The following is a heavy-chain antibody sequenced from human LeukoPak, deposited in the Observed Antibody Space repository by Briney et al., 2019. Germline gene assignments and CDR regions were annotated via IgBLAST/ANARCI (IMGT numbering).Heavy chain of an antibody. D-gene: IGHD6-13*01. CDR2: ISSFSNFR. J-gene: IGHJ4*02. Sequence: GETLRLTCAASGFTFSDYYMSWIRQAPGKGLEWVSHISSFSNFRSYADSVKGRFTISRDNAKNSLYLQVNSLRAEDTAVYYCARPTIAAAGDFEYWGQGTLDTV. CDR1: GFTFSDYY. CDR3: ARPTIAAAGDFEY. V-gene: IGHV3-11*03.